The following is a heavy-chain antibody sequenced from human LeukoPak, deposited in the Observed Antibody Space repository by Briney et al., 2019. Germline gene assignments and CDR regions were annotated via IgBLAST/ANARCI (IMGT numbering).Heavy chain of an antibody. CDR3: ARGISKYVGDTPHFDY. D-gene: IGHD1-26*01. CDR2: IYYSGST. V-gene: IGHV4-59*01. CDR1: GGSISPYY. Sequence: KPSETLSLTCTVSGGSISPYYWNWIRQPPGKGLEWIGYIYYSGSTSYNPSLKNRVTISIDTSKNQFSLKLDSVTAADTAVYYCARGISKYVGDTPHFDYRGQGTLVTVSS. J-gene: IGHJ4*02.